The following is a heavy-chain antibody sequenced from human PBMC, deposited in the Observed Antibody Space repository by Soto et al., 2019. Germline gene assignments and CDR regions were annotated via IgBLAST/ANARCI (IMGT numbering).Heavy chain of an antibody. Sequence: GGSLRLSCAASGFTFRSYAMSWVRQAPGKGLEWVSAISGSGGSTYYADSVKGRFTISRDNSKNTLYLQMNSLRAEDTAVYYCAKDRAAGSGSPYYGMDVWGQGTTVTVSS. CDR2: ISGSGGST. CDR1: GFTFRSYA. V-gene: IGHV3-23*01. J-gene: IGHJ6*02. CDR3: AKDRAAGSGSPYYGMDV. D-gene: IGHD3-10*01.